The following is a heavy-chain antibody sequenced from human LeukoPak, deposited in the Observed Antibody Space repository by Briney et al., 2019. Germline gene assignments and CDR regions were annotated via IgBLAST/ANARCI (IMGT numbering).Heavy chain of an antibody. Sequence: GASVKVSCKASGYSFPSYGISWMRQAPGQGLEWMGWISVYNGDTNYAQKLQGRVTMTTDTSTTTAYMELRSLRSDDTAVYYCARTRANYGDHNDNWGLGSLVTVSS. CDR2: ISVYNGDT. CDR1: GYSFPSYG. D-gene: IGHD4-17*01. V-gene: IGHV1-18*01. CDR3: ARTRANYGDHNDN. J-gene: IGHJ4*02.